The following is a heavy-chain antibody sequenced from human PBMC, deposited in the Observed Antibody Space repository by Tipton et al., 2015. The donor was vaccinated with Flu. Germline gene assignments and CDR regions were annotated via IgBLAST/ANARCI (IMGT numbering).Heavy chain of an antibody. D-gene: IGHD2-15*01. J-gene: IGHJ4*02. Sequence: TLSLTCTVSGGSISSYYWNWIRQPPGKGLEWIGYIYNTGSTNYNPSLQSRVTISVDTSKNQFSLELRSVTAADTAVYYCVRSHGGYWGQGTLVTVSS. CDR1: GGSISSYY. CDR2: IYNTGST. CDR3: VRSHGGY. V-gene: IGHV4-59*01.